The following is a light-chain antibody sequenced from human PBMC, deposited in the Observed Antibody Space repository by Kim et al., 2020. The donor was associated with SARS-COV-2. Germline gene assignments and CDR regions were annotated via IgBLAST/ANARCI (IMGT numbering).Light chain of an antibody. CDR3: QQFYNWPPIT. Sequence: QGERAKRSWRASESVSSNLAWYKKKPGQAPRLLLYGASTRATGIPARFSGSGSGTEFTLTISSLQTEDVAVYYCQQFYNWPPITFGQGTRLEIK. CDR1: ESVSSN. CDR2: GAS. V-gene: IGKV3-15*01. J-gene: IGKJ5*01.